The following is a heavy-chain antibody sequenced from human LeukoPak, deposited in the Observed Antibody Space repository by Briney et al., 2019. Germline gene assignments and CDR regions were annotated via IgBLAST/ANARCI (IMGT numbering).Heavy chain of an antibody. Sequence: PGRSLRLSCAASGFTFSSYSMNWVRQAPGKGLEWVSYISSRSSTIYYADSVKGRFTISRDNAKNSLYLQMNSLRAEDTAVYYCARALGYCSSASCYYFDNWGQGTLVTVSS. CDR3: ARALGYCSSASCYYFDN. J-gene: IGHJ4*02. CDR1: GFTFSSYS. D-gene: IGHD2-2*01. CDR2: ISSRSSTI. V-gene: IGHV3-48*01.